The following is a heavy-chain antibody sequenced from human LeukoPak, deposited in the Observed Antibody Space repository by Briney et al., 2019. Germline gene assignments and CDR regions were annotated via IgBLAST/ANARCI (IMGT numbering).Heavy chain of an antibody. CDR3: ARGPWIQLWSPIDY. Sequence: GGSLRLSCAASGFTFSSYAMHWVRQAPGKGLEYVSGISSNGGSTYYANSVKGRFTISRDNSKNTLYLQMGSLRPEDMAVYYCARGPWIQLWSPIDYWGQGTLVAVSS. D-gene: IGHD5-18*01. V-gene: IGHV3-64*01. J-gene: IGHJ4*02. CDR1: GFTFSSYA. CDR2: ISSNGGST.